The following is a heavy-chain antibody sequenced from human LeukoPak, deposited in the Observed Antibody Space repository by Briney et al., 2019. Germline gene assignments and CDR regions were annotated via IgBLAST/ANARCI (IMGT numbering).Heavy chain of an antibody. V-gene: IGHV3-64*02. J-gene: IGHJ4*02. CDR1: GFTFSTYA. D-gene: IGHD1-26*01. CDR2: ISSDGGST. CDR3: ARSNNIVGATYFDY. Sequence: GWSLRLSCAASGFTFSTYAMHWVRQAPGKGLEYISSISSDGGSTYYADSVKGRFTISRDNSKNTLYLQMGRLRAEDMAVYYCARSNNIVGATYFDYWGQGTLVTVSS.